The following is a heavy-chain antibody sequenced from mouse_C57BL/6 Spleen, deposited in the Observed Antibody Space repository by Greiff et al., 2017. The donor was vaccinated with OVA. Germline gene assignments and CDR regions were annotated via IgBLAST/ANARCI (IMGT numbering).Heavy chain of an antibody. Sequence: QVQLQQSGAELVRPGASVKLSCKASGYTFTDYYINWVKQRPGQGLAWIARIYPGSGNTYYNEKFKGKATLTAEKSSSTAYMQLSSLTSEDSAVYFGAREGIYYDYDGRAMDYWGQGTSVTVSS. CDR2: IYPGSGNT. D-gene: IGHD2-4*01. CDR1: GYTFTDYY. J-gene: IGHJ4*01. V-gene: IGHV1-76*01. CDR3: AREGIYYDYDGRAMDY.